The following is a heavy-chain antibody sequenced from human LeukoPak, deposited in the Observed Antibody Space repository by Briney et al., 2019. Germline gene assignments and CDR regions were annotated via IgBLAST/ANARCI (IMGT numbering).Heavy chain of an antibody. V-gene: IGHV3-23*01. Sequence: PGGSLRLSCAASGFTFSNYAMSWVRQAPGKGLEWVSAISGSGGSTYYADSVKGRFTISRDNSKNTLYLQMNSLRAEDTAVYYCCAHPSIWSGYYTYLDYWGQGTLVTVSS. CDR2: ISGSGGST. J-gene: IGHJ4*02. D-gene: IGHD3-3*01. CDR3: CAHPSIWSGYYTYLDY. CDR1: GFTFSNYA.